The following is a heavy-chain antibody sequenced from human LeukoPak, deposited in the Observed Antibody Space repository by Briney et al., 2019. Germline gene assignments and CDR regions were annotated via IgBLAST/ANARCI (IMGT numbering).Heavy chain of an antibody. CDR3: ARSGFLRGMDV. CDR2: IYYSGST. Sequence: PSETLSLTCTVSGGSISSYYWSWIRQPPGKGLEWIGYIYYSGSTYYNPSLKSRVTISVDTSKNQFSLKLSSVTAADTAVYYCARSGFLRGMDVWGQGTTVTVSS. J-gene: IGHJ6*02. V-gene: IGHV4-30-4*08. CDR1: GGSISSYY. D-gene: IGHD3-3*01.